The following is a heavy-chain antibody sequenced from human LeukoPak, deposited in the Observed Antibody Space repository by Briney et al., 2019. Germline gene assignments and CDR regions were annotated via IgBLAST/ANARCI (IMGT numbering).Heavy chain of an antibody. J-gene: IGHJ5*02. CDR2: MNPNSGNT. CDR3: ARDSDILTGYYNWFDP. V-gene: IGHV1-8*01. D-gene: IGHD3-9*01. CDR1: GYTFTSYD. Sequence: GASVKVSCKASGYTFTSYDINWVRQATGQGLEWMGWMNPNSGNTGYAQKFQGRVTMTRNTSISTAYMELSSLRSEDTAVYYCARDSDILTGYYNWFDPWGQGTLVTVSS.